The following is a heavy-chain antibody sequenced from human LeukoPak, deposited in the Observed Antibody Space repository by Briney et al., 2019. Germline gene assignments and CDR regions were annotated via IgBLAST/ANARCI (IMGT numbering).Heavy chain of an antibody. J-gene: IGHJ4*02. D-gene: IGHD3-22*01. CDR3: ARDIYDDSGYFRRGLDY. CDR2: ISTTSSYI. CDR1: GFTFSDYS. V-gene: IGHV3-21*06. Sequence: PGGSLRLSCAASGFTFSDYSMNWVRQAPGKGLEWVSSISTTSSYIYYADSVRGRFTISRDNAKNSLYLQMNSLRAEDTAVYFCARDIYDDSGYFRRGLDYWGQGILVTVSS.